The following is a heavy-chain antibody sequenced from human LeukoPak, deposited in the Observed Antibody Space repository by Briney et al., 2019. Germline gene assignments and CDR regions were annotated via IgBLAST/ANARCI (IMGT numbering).Heavy chain of an antibody. CDR1: GRSFSGYY. V-gene: IGHV4-34*01. J-gene: IGHJ1*01. CDR2: INHSGST. CDR3: RRGHSPVTTKVSYFQH. D-gene: IGHD4-17*01. Sequence: SETLSLTCAVYGRSFSGYYWSWIRQPPGKGLEWIGEINHSGSTNYNPSLKSRVTILVDTSKNQFSLKLSSVTSAGTAVYYCRRGHSPVTTKVSYFQHWGQGTLVTVSS.